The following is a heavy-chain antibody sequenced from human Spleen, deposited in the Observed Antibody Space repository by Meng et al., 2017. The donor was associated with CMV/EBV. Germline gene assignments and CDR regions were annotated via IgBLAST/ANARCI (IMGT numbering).Heavy chain of an antibody. CDR1: GGSVSGRNHY. D-gene: IGHD6-6*01. CDR2: IYYTGSA. Sequence: GSLRLSCTVFGGSVSGRNHYWTWIRQPPGKGLEWIGYIYYTGSATYTSSLKGRVAISIDTSKNQFFLQLDSVTAADTAEYYCAKARSSGGHYYYYDMDVWGQGTTVTVSS. V-gene: IGHV4-61*01. CDR3: AKARSSGGHYYYYDMDV. J-gene: IGHJ6*02.